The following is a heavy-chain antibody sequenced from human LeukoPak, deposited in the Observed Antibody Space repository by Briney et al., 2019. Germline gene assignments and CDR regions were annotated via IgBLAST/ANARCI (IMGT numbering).Heavy chain of an antibody. Sequence: SETLSLTCAVYGGSFSGHYWTWIRQPPGKGLEWIGEINHSGSTNYNPSLKSRVTISVDTSKNQFSLKVSSVTAADTAVYYCASQGVAVAYYYYYMDVWGKGTTVTISS. V-gene: IGHV4-34*01. J-gene: IGHJ6*03. CDR2: INHSGST. CDR3: ASQGVAVAYYYYYMDV. D-gene: IGHD6-19*01. CDR1: GGSFSGHY.